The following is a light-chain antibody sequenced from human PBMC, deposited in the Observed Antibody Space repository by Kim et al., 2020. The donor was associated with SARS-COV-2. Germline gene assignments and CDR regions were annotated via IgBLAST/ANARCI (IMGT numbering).Light chain of an antibody. J-gene: IGLJ7*01. Sequence: GQSITISCTGNSRDVGTYNLVSWYQQHPGKVPKRIIYEGTQRPSGVSDRFSGSKSGNTASLTISGLQPEDEADYFCCSYAGSNSLLFGGGTQLTVL. CDR2: EGT. CDR3: CSYAGSNSLL. V-gene: IGLV2-23*01. CDR1: SRDVGTYNL.